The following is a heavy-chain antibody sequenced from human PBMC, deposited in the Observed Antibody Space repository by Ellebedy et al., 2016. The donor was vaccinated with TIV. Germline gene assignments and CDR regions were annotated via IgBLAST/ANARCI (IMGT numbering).Heavy chain of an antibody. V-gene: IGHV3-33*01. Sequence: GESLKISCAASGFSFSSFGMHWVRQAPGKGLEWLTIIWYDGSNQLYTDSVKGRFTISRDDSRNMLYLQMNSLRVEDTAAYYCAREESYYGMVVWGQGTTVTVSS. CDR3: AREESYYGMVV. J-gene: IGHJ6*02. CDR1: GFSFSSFG. CDR2: IWYDGSNQ.